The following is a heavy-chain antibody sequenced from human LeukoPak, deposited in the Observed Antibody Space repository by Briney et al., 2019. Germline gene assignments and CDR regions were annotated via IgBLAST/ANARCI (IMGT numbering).Heavy chain of an antibody. Sequence: GGALRLSSAASGFTFSDYYMSWIRQAPGKGLEWVSYISSSGSTIYYADSVKGRFTISRDNAKNSLYLQMNSLRAEDTAVYYCARGGHVQVLRYFDWLEQSYYFDYWGQGTLVTVSS. CDR3: ARGGHVQVLRYFDWLEQSYYFDY. CDR1: GFTFSDYY. V-gene: IGHV3-11*01. CDR2: ISSSGSTI. J-gene: IGHJ4*02. D-gene: IGHD3-9*01.